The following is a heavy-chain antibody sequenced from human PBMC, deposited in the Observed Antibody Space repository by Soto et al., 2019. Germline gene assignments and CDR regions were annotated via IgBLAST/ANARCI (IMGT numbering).Heavy chain of an antibody. CDR3: ARDGDTMTTVTSEYYMDV. V-gene: IGHV3-48*01. D-gene: IGHD4-17*01. Sequence: PGGSLRLSCAASGFTFSIYSMNWVRQAPGKGLEWVSYISSSSSTIYYADSVKGRFTISRDNAKNSLYLQMNSLRAEDTAVYYCARDGDTMTTVTSEYYMDVWGKGTTVTVSS. CDR1: GFTFSIYS. CDR2: ISSSSSTI. J-gene: IGHJ6*03.